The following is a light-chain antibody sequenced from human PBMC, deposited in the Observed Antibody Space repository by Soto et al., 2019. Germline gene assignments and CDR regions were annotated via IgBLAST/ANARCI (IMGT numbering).Light chain of an antibody. Sequence: QSALTQPPSVSAAPGQTVTISCSGGSSNIGNNFVSWYQQLPGTAPKLLIYDNNKRPSGIPDRFSASRSATSATLAITGLQTGDGAVYYCGTWDTSLSGGLFGGGTQLTVL. CDR1: SSNIGNNF. CDR2: DNN. CDR3: GTWDTSLSGGL. J-gene: IGLJ2*01. V-gene: IGLV1-51*01.